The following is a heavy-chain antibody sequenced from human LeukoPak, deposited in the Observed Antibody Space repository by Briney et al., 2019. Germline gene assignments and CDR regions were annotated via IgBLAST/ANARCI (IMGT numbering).Heavy chain of an antibody. Sequence: PGGSLRLSCAASGFTFSSYAMSWVRQAPGKGLEWVSAISGSGGSTYYADSMKGRFTISRDNSKNTLYLQMNSLRAEDTAVYYCAKDVGFWSGYSLDYWGQGTLVTVSS. CDR2: ISGSGGST. CDR3: AKDVGFWSGYSLDY. J-gene: IGHJ4*02. D-gene: IGHD3-3*01. CDR1: GFTFSSYA. V-gene: IGHV3-23*01.